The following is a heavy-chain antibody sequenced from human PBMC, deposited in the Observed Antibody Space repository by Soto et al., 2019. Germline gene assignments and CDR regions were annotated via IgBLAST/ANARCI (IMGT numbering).Heavy chain of an antibody. D-gene: IGHD6-13*01. Sequence: SGPTLVNPTQTLTLTCTFSGFSLSTSGMCVSWIRQPPGKALEWLARIDWDDDKYYSTSLKTRLTISKDTSKNQVVLTMTNMDPVDTATYYCARTAYTYSSSWFDYWGQGTLVTVSS. J-gene: IGHJ4*02. V-gene: IGHV2-70*11. CDR3: ARTAYTYSSSWFDY. CDR2: IDWDDDK. CDR1: GFSLSTSGMC.